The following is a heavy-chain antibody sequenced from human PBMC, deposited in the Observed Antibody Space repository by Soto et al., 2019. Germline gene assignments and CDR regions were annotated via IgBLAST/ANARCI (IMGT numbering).Heavy chain of an antibody. Sequence: SETLSLTCAVSGGSISSSNWWSWVRQPPGKGLEWIGEIYHSGSTNYNPSLKSRVTISVDKSKNQFSLKLSSVTAADTAVYYCARSTFTREGRYYYGMDVWGQGTTVTVSS. CDR1: GGSISSSNW. D-gene: IGHD1-26*01. J-gene: IGHJ6*02. CDR2: IYHSGST. CDR3: ARSTFTREGRYYYGMDV. V-gene: IGHV4-4*02.